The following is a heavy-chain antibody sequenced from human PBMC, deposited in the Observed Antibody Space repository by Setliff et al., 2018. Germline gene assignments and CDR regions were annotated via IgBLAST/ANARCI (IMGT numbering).Heavy chain of an antibody. CDR1: GYTFNNYG. CDR2: INNYSFKT. J-gene: IGHJ4*02. V-gene: IGHV1-18*01. Sequence: ASVKVSCKASGYTFNNYGITWVRQAPGQGLEWMGWINNYSFKTTYSQKFLDRVTMTADTSATTAYMELKNLRSDDTAVYYCAISSLSICSGYYYAPDYWGQGTLVTVSS. CDR3: AISSLSICSGYYYAPDY. D-gene: IGHD3-3*01.